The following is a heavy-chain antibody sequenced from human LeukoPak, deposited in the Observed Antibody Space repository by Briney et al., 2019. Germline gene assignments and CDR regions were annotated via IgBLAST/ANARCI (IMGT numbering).Heavy chain of an antibody. CDR1: GFTFSGSA. Sequence: GRSLRLSCAASGFTFSGSAMHWVRQASGKGLEWVGRIRSKANSYSTAYAASVKGRFTISRDDSKNTAYLQMNSLKTEDTAVYYCTRLYPGDCGGDCYYDYWGQGTLVTVSS. CDR2: IRSKANSYST. D-gene: IGHD2-21*02. CDR3: TRLYPGDCGGDCYYDY. V-gene: IGHV3-73*01. J-gene: IGHJ4*02.